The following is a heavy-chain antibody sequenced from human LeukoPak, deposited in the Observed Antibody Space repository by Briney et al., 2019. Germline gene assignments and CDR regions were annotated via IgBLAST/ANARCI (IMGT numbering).Heavy chain of an antibody. D-gene: IGHD3-22*01. J-gene: IGHJ4*02. CDR1: GFTFSTYW. V-gene: IGHV3-7*01. Sequence: GGSLRLSCAASGFTFSTYWMSWVRQAPGKGLEWVANINQDGSEKYSVDSVKGRFTISRDNAKSSLYLQLNSLRADDTAVYYCARDRALYDSRRGYYYTEDDYWGQGTLVTVSS. CDR2: INQDGSEK. CDR3: ARDRALYDSRRGYYYTEDDY.